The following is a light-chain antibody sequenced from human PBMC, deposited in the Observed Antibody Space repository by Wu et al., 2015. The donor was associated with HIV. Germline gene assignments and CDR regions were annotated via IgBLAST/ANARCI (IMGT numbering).Light chain of an antibody. V-gene: IGKV1-5*03. CDR1: QNINNW. CDR3: QHYNNHPWT. Sequence: DIQMTQSPSSVSASVGDRVTITCRASQNINNWLAWYQHKPGKAPKLLIYKTSSLESGVPSRFSGSGSVTEFTLTISSLQPDDFAIYYCQHYNNHPWTFGQGTKGGSQT. J-gene: IGKJ1*01. CDR2: KTS.